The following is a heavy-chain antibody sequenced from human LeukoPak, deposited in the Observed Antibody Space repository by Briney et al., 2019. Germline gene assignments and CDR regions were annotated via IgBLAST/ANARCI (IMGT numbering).Heavy chain of an antibody. CDR1: GYTFTGYY. CDR3: AREQWLVRREFDY. J-gene: IGHJ4*02. Sequence: ASVKVSCKASGYTFTGYYMHWVRQAPGQGLEWMGWINPNSGGTNYAQKFQGRVTMTRDTSISTAYMELSRLRSDDTAVNYCAREQWLVRREFDYWGQGTLVTVSS. V-gene: IGHV1-2*02. CDR2: INPNSGGT. D-gene: IGHD6-19*01.